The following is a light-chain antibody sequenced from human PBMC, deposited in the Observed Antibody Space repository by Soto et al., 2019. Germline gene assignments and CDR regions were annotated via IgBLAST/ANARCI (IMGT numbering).Light chain of an antibody. CDR1: QSISRW. CDR3: QQDNTYST. J-gene: IGKJ5*01. V-gene: IGKV1-5*01. Sequence: DIQMTQSPSTLSASVGDRVTITCRASQSISRWLAWYQQKPGKAPKDLIYDASTLRSGVPSRFIGVGAGTEFTLTISSLKPDDGATYYCQQDNTYSTCGQGTRLDIQ. CDR2: DAS.